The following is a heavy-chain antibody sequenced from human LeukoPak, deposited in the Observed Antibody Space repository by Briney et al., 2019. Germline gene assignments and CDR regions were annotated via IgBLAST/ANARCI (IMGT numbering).Heavy chain of an antibody. CDR1: GFTFIGYG. J-gene: IGHJ4*02. CDR3: AKEHSNWHNFDY. D-gene: IGHD6-13*01. Sequence: GGSLRLSCAASGFTFIGYGMHWVRQAAGKGLEWVAFIRYDGSNKYYADSVKGRFTISRDNSKNTLYLQMNSLRAEDTAVYYCAKEHSNWHNFDYWGQGTLVTVSS. V-gene: IGHV3-30*02. CDR2: IRYDGSNK.